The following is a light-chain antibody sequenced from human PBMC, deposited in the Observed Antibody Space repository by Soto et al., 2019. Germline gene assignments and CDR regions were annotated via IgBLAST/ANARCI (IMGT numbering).Light chain of an antibody. Sequence: DIQMTQSPSTLSASVGDRVTITCRASQSISSWLAWYQQKPGKAPKLLIYKASSLESGVPSRFSGSGSGTDSTLTISSLQPDDFATYYCQHYNSYSITFGQGTLLEIK. CDR1: QSISSW. CDR3: QHYNSYSIT. J-gene: IGKJ5*01. V-gene: IGKV1-5*03. CDR2: KAS.